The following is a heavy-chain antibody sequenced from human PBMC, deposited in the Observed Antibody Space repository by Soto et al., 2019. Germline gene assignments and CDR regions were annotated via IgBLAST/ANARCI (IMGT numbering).Heavy chain of an antibody. CDR1: GFTFNSYE. J-gene: IGHJ3*01. D-gene: IGHD5-12*01. CDR2: ISSGGTI. CDR3: TKEKFVMYSGYNAFHV. V-gene: IGHV3-48*03. Sequence: EVQLVESGGGLVQPGGSLRLACAASGFTFNSYEMDWVRQAPGKGLEWVACISSGGTIYSTDSVKGRFTISRDNADNSLYLQMNSLRAEDTAVYYCTKEKFVMYSGYNAFHVWGRGTPVTVSS.